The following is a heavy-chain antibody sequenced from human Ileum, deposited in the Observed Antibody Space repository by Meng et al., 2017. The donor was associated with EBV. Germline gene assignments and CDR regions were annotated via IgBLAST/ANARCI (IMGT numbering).Heavy chain of an antibody. CDR2: IYHHGTT. V-gene: IGHV4-4*02. Sequence: VQLQESGPRLVKPSGTGSLTCAVSGGSIISSKWWSWVRQSPGTGLEWIGEIYHHGTTNYNPSLKSRVTISVDTSKNKFFLNLTSLTAADTAVYYCARLDSSGYYFGGWFDPWGQGILVTVSS. D-gene: IGHD3-22*01. CDR1: GGSIISSKW. J-gene: IGHJ5*02. CDR3: ARLDSSGYYFGGWFDP.